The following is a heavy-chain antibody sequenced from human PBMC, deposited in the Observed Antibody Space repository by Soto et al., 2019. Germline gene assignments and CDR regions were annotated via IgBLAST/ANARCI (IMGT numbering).Heavy chain of an antibody. D-gene: IGHD6-13*01. J-gene: IGHJ6*02. CDR1: GFTFSSYA. Sequence: GGSLRLSCAASGFTFSSYAMHWVRQAPGKGLEWVAVISYDGSNKYYADSVKGRFTISRDNSKNTLYLQMNSLRAEDTAVYYCARDIVEGGAAAGTLPSYYYGMDVWGQGTTVTVSS. CDR3: ARDIVEGGAAAGTLPSYYYGMDV. V-gene: IGHV3-30-3*01. CDR2: ISYDGSNK.